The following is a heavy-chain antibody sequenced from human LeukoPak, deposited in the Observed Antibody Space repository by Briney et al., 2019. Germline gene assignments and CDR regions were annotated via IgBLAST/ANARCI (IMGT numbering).Heavy chain of an antibody. Sequence: RGESLKISCKGSGYSFTSYWIGWVRQMPGKGLEWMGIIYPGDSDTRYSPSFQGQVTISADKSISTAYLQWSSLKASDTAMYYCARPQWELLQGDAFDIWGEGTMVTVSS. CDR2: IYPGDSDT. CDR3: ARPQWELLQGDAFDI. V-gene: IGHV5-51*01. D-gene: IGHD1-26*01. CDR1: GYSFTSYW. J-gene: IGHJ3*02.